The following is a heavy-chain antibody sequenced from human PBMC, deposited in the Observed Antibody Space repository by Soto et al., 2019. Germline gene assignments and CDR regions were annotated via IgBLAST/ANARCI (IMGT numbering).Heavy chain of an antibody. D-gene: IGHD6-19*01. V-gene: IGHV3-7*01. Sequence: GGSLRLSCAASGFTFSSYWMSWVRQAPGKGLEWVANIKQDGSEKYYVDSVKGRFTISRDNAKNSLYLQMNSLRAEDTAVYYCARVSESSGWFGGFDYWGQGTLVTVSS. J-gene: IGHJ4*02. CDR3: ARVSESSGWFGGFDY. CDR1: GFTFSSYW. CDR2: IKQDGSEK.